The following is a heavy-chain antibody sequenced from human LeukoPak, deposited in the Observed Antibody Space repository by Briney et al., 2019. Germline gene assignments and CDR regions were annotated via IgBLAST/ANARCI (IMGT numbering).Heavy chain of an antibody. Sequence: ASVKVSCKASGYIFTSYGISWVRQAPGQGLEWMGWISAYNGNTNYAQKLQGRVTMTTDTSTSTAYMELRSLRSDDTAVYYCARVYDFWSGPSIDYWGQGTLVTVSS. V-gene: IGHV1-18*01. CDR3: ARVYDFWSGPSIDY. D-gene: IGHD3-3*01. CDR1: GYIFTSYG. CDR2: ISAYNGNT. J-gene: IGHJ4*02.